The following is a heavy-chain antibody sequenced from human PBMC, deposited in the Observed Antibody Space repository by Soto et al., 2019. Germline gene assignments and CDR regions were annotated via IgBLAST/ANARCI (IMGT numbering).Heavy chain of an antibody. CDR3: TTGSVEGI. CDR1: GFSFNEAW. V-gene: IGHV3-15*07. CDR2: IKTSASGGAT. D-gene: IGHD2-15*01. J-gene: IGHJ6*02. Sequence: EVQLVESAGGLVKPGGSLRLSCVASGFSFNEAWMNWVRQAPGQGLEWVGRIKTSASGGATNYAAPVPGRFTTSRDDSKNTLYLHMNSLRTEDTAIYYCTTGSVEGIWGQGTTVIVSS.